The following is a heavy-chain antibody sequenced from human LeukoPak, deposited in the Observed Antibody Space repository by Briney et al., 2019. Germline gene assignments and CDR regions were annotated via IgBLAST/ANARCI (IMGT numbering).Heavy chain of an antibody. CDR1: GYTLTELS. J-gene: IGHJ4*02. CDR3: ATFDGYSGYDRPEQTLDY. CDR2: FDPEDGET. Sequence: ASVKVSCKVSGYTLTELSMHWVRQAPGKGLEWMGGFDPEDGETIYAQKFQGRVTMTEDTSTDTAYMELSSLRSEDTAVYYCATFDGYSGYDRPEQTLDYWGQGTLVTVSS. D-gene: IGHD5-12*01. V-gene: IGHV1-24*01.